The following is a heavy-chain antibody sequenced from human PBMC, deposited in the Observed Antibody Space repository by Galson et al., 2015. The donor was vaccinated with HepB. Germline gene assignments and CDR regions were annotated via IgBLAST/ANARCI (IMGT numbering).Heavy chain of an antibody. D-gene: IGHD2-15*01. CDR3: ARGVKGGSCYDY. J-gene: IGHJ4*02. CDR1: GFNFSDFY. Sequence: SLRLSCAAPGFNFSDFYMSWIRQAPGKGLEWASYISSSGRTIYDADSVKGRFTISRDNAKNSLYVQMNSLRTEDTALYYCARGVKGGSCYDYWGQGTLVTVSS. V-gene: IGHV3-11*01. CDR2: ISSSGRTI.